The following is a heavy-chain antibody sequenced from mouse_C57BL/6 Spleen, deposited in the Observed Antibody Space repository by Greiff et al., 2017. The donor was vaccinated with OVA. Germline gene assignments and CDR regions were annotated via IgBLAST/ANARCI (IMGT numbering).Heavy chain of an antibody. J-gene: IGHJ4*01. CDR2: IRSKSNNYAT. D-gene: IGHD2-3*01. Sequence: EVQGVESGGGLVQPKGSLKLSCAASGFSFNTYAMNWVRQAPGKGLEWVARIRSKSNNYATYYADSVKDRFTISRDDSESMLYLQMNNLKTEDTAMYYCVRGETFDGYYPYYAMDYWGQGTSVTVSS. CDR3: VRGETFDGYYPYYAMDY. CDR1: GFSFNTYA. V-gene: IGHV10-1*01.